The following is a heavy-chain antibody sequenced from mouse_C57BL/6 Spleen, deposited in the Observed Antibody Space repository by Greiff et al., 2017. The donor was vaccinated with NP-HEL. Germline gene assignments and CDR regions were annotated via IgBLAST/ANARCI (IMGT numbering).Heavy chain of an antibody. Sequence: VQLQQSGPELVKPGASVKISCKASGYAFSSSWMNWVKQRPGKGLEWIGRIYPGDGDTNYNGKFKGKATLTADNSSSTAYMQLSSLTSEDSAVYFFARSYHDYDYWGQGTTLTVSS. CDR2: IYPGDGDT. CDR1: GYAFSSSW. J-gene: IGHJ2*01. V-gene: IGHV1-82*01. CDR3: ARSYHDYDY. D-gene: IGHD2-4*01.